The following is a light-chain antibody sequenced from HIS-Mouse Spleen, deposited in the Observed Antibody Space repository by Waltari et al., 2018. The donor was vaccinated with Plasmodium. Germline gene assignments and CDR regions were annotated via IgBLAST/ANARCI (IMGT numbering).Light chain of an antibody. V-gene: IGKV3-11*01. CDR2: DAS. Sequence: EILLTHSPATLSLSPGDRATLSCRASQSVSSYLAWYQQKPGQAPRLLIYDASNRATGIPARFSGSGSGTDFTLTISSLEPEDFAVYYCQQRSNWPPLTFGGGTKVEIK. CDR1: QSVSSY. J-gene: IGKJ4*01. CDR3: QQRSNWPPLT.